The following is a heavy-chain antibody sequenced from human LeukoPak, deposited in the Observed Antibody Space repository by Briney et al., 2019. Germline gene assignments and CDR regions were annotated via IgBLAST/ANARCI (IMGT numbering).Heavy chain of an antibody. D-gene: IGHD6-13*01. CDR2: IYYSGST. CDR1: GGSISSGGYS. J-gene: IGHJ2*01. V-gene: IGHV4-61*08. Sequence: PSETLSLTCAVSGGSISSGGYSWSWIRQPPGKGLEWIGYIYYSGSTNYNPSLKSRVTISVDTSKNQFSLKLSSVTAADTAVYYCARDKGLAAAGHWYFDLWGRGTLVTVSS. CDR3: ARDKGLAAAGHWYFDL.